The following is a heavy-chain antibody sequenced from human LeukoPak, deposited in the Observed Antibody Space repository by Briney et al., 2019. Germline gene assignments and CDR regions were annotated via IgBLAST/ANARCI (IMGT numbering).Heavy chain of an antibody. J-gene: IGHJ4*02. Sequence: GGSLRLSCGVSGITLSNYGMSWIRQAPGKGLEWVAGISDSGGRTNYADSVKGRFTISRDSPKNTLYLQMNSLRVEDTAVYFCAKRGVVIRVVLVGFHKEAYYFDSWGQGALVAVSS. CDR3: AKRGVVIRVVLVGFHKEAYYFDS. CDR1: GITLSNYG. CDR2: ISDSGGRT. V-gene: IGHV3-23*01. D-gene: IGHD3-10*01.